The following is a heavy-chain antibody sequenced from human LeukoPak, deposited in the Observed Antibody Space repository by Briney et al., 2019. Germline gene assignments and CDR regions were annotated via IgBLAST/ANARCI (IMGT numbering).Heavy chain of an antibody. V-gene: IGHV5-51*01. D-gene: IGHD6-19*01. Sequence: GESLKISCKGSGYSFTSHWIGWVRQMPGKGLELVGIFYPGDSDTRYSPSFQGQVTFSADKSISTAYLQWSSLKASDTAMYYCARRVAVTGAWYFDYWGQGTLVTVSS. CDR1: GYSFTSHW. CDR2: FYPGDSDT. J-gene: IGHJ4*02. CDR3: ARRVAVTGAWYFDY.